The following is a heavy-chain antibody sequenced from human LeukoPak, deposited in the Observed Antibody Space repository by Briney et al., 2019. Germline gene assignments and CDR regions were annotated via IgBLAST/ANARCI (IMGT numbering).Heavy chain of an antibody. Sequence: ASVKVSCKASGYSFTSYYMHWVRQAPGQGLEWMGIINPGGGSTTYAQNFQGRATMTRDTSTRTVYMQLSSLRSEDTAVYYCARVRDHSWNYGEGLEYWGQGTLVTVSS. CDR1: GYSFTSYY. J-gene: IGHJ4*02. CDR3: ARVRDHSWNYGEGLEY. D-gene: IGHD1-7*01. V-gene: IGHV1-46*01. CDR2: INPGGGST.